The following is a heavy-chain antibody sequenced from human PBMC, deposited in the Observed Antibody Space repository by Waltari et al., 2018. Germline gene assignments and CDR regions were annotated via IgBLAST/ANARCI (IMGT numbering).Heavy chain of an antibody. Sequence: QVQLQESGPGLVKPSQTLSLTCTVSGGSISSGSYYWSWIRQPAGKGLEWIGSIYYSGSTYYNPSLKSRVTISVDTSKNQFSLKLSSVTAADTAVYYCARLGYCSSTSCHNWFDPWGQGTLVTVSS. CDR1: GGSISSGSYY. CDR3: ARLGYCSSTSCHNWFDP. V-gene: IGHV4-61*02. CDR2: IYYSGST. J-gene: IGHJ5*02. D-gene: IGHD2-2*01.